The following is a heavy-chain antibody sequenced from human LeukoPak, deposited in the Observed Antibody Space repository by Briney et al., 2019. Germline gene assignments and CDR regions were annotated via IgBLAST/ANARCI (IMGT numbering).Heavy chain of an antibody. J-gene: IGHJ5*02. CDR1: GYSISSGYY. CDR2: IYHSGST. V-gene: IGHV4-38-2*02. CDR3: ARVGSSSPDYNWFDP. Sequence: SETLSLTCTVSGYSISSGYYWGWIRQPPGKGLEWIGSIYHSGSTYYNPSLKSRVTISVDTSKNQFSLKLSSVTAADTAVYYCARVGSSSPDYNWFDPWGQGTLVTVSS. D-gene: IGHD6-13*01.